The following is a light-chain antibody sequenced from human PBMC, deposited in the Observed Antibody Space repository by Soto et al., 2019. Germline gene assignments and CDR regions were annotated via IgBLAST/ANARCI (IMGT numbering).Light chain of an antibody. CDR1: RDDIGDYNY. Sequence: QSALTQPASVSGSPGQSITISCTGTRDDIGDYNYVSWYQRYPGKAPKLIIFEVSNRPSGVSDRFSGSKSGNTASLTISGVQTEDEATYFCSSYTSSDTLVFGGGTKVTVL. V-gene: IGLV2-14*01. J-gene: IGLJ3*02. CDR2: EVS. CDR3: SSYTSSDTLV.